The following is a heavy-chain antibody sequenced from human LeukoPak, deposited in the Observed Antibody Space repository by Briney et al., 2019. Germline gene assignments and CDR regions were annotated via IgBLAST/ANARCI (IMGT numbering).Heavy chain of an antibody. J-gene: IGHJ4*02. V-gene: IGHV1-18*04. CDR3: ARAIWFGELLSYYFDY. CDR1: GYTFTGYY. D-gene: IGHD3-10*01. CDR2: ISAYNGNT. Sequence: ASVKVSCKASGYTFTGYYMHWVRQAPGQGLEWMGWISAYNGNTNYAQKLQGRVTMTTDTSTSTAYMELRSLRSDDTAVYYCARAIWFGELLSYYFDYWGQGTLVTVSS.